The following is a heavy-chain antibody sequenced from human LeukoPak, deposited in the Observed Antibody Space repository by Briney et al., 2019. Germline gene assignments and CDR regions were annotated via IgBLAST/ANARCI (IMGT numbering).Heavy chain of an antibody. D-gene: IGHD2-15*01. CDR1: GFTFSSYA. Sequence: GGSLRLSCAASGFTFSSYAMSWVRQAPGKGLEWVSAISGSGGRTYYADSVKGRFTISRDNSKNTLYLQMNSLRAEDTAVYYCAKVTRDCSGGSCYSSIDYWGQGTLVTVSS. CDR2: ISGSGGRT. CDR3: AKVTRDCSGGSCYSSIDY. J-gene: IGHJ4*02. V-gene: IGHV3-23*01.